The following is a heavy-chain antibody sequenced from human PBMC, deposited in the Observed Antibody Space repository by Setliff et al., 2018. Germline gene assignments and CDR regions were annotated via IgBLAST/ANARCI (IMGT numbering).Heavy chain of an antibody. CDR1: GGTFRSYG. J-gene: IGHJ6*03. D-gene: IGHD4-4*01. V-gene: IGHV1-69*13. CDR3: ANEHGTTVTVENYHYYMDV. CDR2: TIPMFGTA. Sequence: GASVKVSCKASGGTFRSYGISWVRQAPGQGLEWMGGTIPMFGTAHYAQKFQGRVTITADESTSTAYMELSSLKSEDTAVYYCANEHGTTVTVENYHYYMDVWGKGTTVTVSS.